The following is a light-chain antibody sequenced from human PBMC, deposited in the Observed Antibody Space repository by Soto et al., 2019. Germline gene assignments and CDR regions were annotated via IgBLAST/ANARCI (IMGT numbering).Light chain of an antibody. Sequence: DIVMTQSPDSLSVSLGERATINCKSSRPLLYTSNNKIYLAWYQHKPGQPPKLLINWASARESGVPDRFSGAGAGTEFTLNIGSLQAEDVAVYYCQQYYGTPLTFGGGNRVQIK. CDR2: WAS. V-gene: IGKV4-1*01. CDR1: RPLLYTSNNKIY. J-gene: IGKJ4*01. CDR3: QQYYGTPLT.